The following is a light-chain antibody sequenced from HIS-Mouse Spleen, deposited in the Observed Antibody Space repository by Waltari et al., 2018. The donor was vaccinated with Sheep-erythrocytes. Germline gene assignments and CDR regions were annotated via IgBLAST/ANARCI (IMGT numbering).Light chain of an antibody. CDR2: DVS. CDR3: CSYAGSYNHV. J-gene: IGLJ1*01. V-gene: IGLV2-11*01. Sequence: QSALTQPRSVSGSPGQSVTISCPGTSSDVGGYNYVHWSQQHPGKAPKLMIYDVSKRPSGVPDRFSGSKSGNTASLTISGLQAEDEADYYCCSYAGSYNHVFATGTKVTVL. CDR1: SSDVGGYNY.